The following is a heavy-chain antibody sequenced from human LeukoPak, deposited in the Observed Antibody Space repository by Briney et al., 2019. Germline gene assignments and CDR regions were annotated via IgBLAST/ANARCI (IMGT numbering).Heavy chain of an antibody. J-gene: IGHJ4*02. CDR3: ANNRASLDY. CDR2: INQDGSEK. V-gene: IGHV3-7*02. CDR1: GFTFSNSG. D-gene: IGHD2/OR15-2a*01. Sequence: GGSLRLSCAASGFTFSNSGMSWGRQAPGKGLEWVANINQDGSEKNCVDSVKGRFTISRDNAKNSLYLQMNSLRAEDTAVYYCANNRASLDYWGQGTLVTVSS.